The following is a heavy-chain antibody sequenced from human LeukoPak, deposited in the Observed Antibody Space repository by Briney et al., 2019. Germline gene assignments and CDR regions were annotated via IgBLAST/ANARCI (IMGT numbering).Heavy chain of an antibody. D-gene: IGHD3-3*01. CDR2: INPNSGGT. CDR3: AVTIFGVVPAFTDY. Sequence: ASVKVSCKASGYTFTGYYMHWVRQAPGQGLEWMGWINPNSGGTNYAQKFQGRVTMTRDTSISTAYMELRSLRSDDTAVYYCAVTIFGVVPAFTDYWGQGTLVTVSS. CDR1: GYTFTGYY. V-gene: IGHV1-2*02. J-gene: IGHJ4*02.